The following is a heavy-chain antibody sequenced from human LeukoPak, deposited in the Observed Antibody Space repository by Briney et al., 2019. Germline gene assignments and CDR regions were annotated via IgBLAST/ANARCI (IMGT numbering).Heavy chain of an antibody. CDR3: ARQNSGYYDY. Sequence: PSETLSLTCTVSGGSISSYYWSWLRQPPGKGLEWIGYIYYSGSTNYNPSLKSRVTISVDTSKNQFSLKLSSVTAADTAVYYCARQNSGYYDYWGQGTLVTVSS. V-gene: IGHV4-59*08. CDR1: GGSISSYY. J-gene: IGHJ4*02. D-gene: IGHD3-22*01. CDR2: IYYSGST.